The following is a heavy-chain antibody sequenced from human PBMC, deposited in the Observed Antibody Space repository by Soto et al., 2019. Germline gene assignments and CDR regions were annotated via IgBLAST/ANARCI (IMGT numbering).Heavy chain of an antibody. V-gene: IGHV3-7*01. CDR3: VCGGNYFVY. D-gene: IGHD3-16*01. J-gene: IGHJ4*02. CDR1: EFTFSKYW. CDR2: INQDGSAR. Sequence: EVQLVESGGGLVQPGGSLRLSCAASEFTFSKYWMTWVRQSPGKGLEWVANINQDGSARYYVDSVRGRFTISRDNAKNSLYLQMNSLRAEDTAVYYCVCGGNYFVYWGQGTLVTVSP.